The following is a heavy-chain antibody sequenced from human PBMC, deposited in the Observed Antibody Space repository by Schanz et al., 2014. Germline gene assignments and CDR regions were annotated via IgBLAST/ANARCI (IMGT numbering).Heavy chain of an antibody. Sequence: EVQLVESGGGFVQPGESMRLSCAASGFTFSSYAMSWVRQAPGKGLEWVSLISGSGSSTYYADSVKGRFTISRDNSKNTLYLQMNSLRADDTAVIYCAKGGALVVDYGRDYFDYWGQGTLVTVSS. V-gene: IGHV3-23*04. CDR1: GFTFSSYA. CDR2: ISGSGSST. CDR3: AKGGALVVDYGRDYFDY. D-gene: IGHD2-8*02. J-gene: IGHJ4*02.